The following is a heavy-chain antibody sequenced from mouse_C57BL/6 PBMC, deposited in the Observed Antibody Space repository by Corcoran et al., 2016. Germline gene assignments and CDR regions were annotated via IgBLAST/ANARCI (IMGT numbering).Heavy chain of an antibody. Sequence: QVQLQQSGAELMKPGASVKLSCKATGYTFTGYWIEWVKQRPGHGLEWIGEILPGSGSTNYNEKFKGKATLTADTSSNTAYMQLSSLTTEDSAIYYCARGGYYPLFDYWGQGTTLTVSS. V-gene: IGHV1-9*01. CDR1: GYTFTGYW. CDR3: ARGGYYPLFDY. D-gene: IGHD1-1*01. J-gene: IGHJ2*01. CDR2: ILPGSGST.